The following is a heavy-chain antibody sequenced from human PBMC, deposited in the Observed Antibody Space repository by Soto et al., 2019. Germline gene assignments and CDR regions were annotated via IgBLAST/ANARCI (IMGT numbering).Heavy chain of an antibody. D-gene: IGHD3-10*01. CDR2: IYPGDSDT. CDR1: GYSCTSYW. J-gene: IGHJ6*02. CDR3: ARLGESRNIYYYGMDV. Sequence: PGESLKISCKGSGYSCTSYWIGWVRQMPGKGLEWMGIIYPGDSDTRYSPSFQGQVTISADKSIGTAYLQWSSLKASDTAMYYCARLGESRNIYYYGMDVWGQGTTVTVSS. V-gene: IGHV5-51*01.